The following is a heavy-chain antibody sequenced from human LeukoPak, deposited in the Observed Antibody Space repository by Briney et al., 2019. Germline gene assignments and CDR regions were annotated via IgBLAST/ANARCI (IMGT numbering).Heavy chain of an antibody. CDR3: ARGGDIVVVVAAVDY. CDR1: GFTFSSYS. V-gene: IGHV3-21*01. Sequence: GSLRLSCAASGFTFSSYSMNWVRQAPGKGLEWVSSISSSSSYIYYADSVKGRFTISRDNAKNSLYLQMNSLRAEDTAVYYCARGGDIVVVVAAVDYWGQGTLVTVSS. CDR2: ISSSSSYI. D-gene: IGHD2-15*01. J-gene: IGHJ4*02.